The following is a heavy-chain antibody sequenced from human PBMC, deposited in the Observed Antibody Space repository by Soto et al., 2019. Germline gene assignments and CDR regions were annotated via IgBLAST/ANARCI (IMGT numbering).Heavy chain of an antibody. D-gene: IGHD6-6*01. CDR2: VDPEDGET. Sequence: EVQLVQSGAEVKKPGATVKISCKVSGYIFTDYYKYWVQQAPGNGLEWMGFVDPEDGETIYAEKFQGRVTITADTSTDTAYMEQSSLRSETTAVYYCATASSIAGRLWYFDLWGRGTLVTVSS. CDR3: ATASSIAGRLWYFDL. CDR1: GYIFTDYY. V-gene: IGHV1-69-2*01. J-gene: IGHJ2*01.